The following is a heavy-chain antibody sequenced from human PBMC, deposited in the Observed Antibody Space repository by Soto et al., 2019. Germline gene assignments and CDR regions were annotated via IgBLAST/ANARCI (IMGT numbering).Heavy chain of an antibody. CDR2: INPSGGNT. CDR1: GYTFTIYY. CDR3: AFLIFEDAFDI. Sequence: ASVKVSCTASGYTFTIYYMHWVRQAPGQGLEWMGIINPSGGNTSYAQKFQGRVTMTRDTSTSTVYMELSSLRSEDTAVYYCAFLIFEDAFDIWGQGTMVTVSS. V-gene: IGHV1-46*01. J-gene: IGHJ3*02.